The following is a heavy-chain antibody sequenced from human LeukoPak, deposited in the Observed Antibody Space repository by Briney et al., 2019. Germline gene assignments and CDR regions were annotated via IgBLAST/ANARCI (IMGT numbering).Heavy chain of an antibody. Sequence: LRGGSLRLSCAASGFTFSSYAMRCVRQAPGRGLEWVSGISGRGGSTYYAVSVKGRFTISRDNSKNTLYLQMNSLRAEDTAVYYCAKVGSYYNFYYFDYWGQGTLVSVSS. CDR2: ISGRGGST. CDR1: GFTFSSYA. V-gene: IGHV3-23*01. CDR3: AKVGSYYNFYYFDY. D-gene: IGHD3-10*01. J-gene: IGHJ4*02.